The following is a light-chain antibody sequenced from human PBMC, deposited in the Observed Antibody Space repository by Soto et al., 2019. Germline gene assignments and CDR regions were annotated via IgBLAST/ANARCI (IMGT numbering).Light chain of an antibody. J-gene: IGKJ4*01. CDR3: QQYYSNLS. CDR1: QSILFNSNNKSY. Sequence: DIVMTQSPDSLPVSLGERATITCKSSQSILFNSNNKSYLAWYQQRPGQPPKLLIYGASTRESGVPDRFSGSGSETDFTHTITNLQAEDVAVYYCQQYYSNLSFCGGTNVEIK. CDR2: GAS. V-gene: IGKV4-1*01.